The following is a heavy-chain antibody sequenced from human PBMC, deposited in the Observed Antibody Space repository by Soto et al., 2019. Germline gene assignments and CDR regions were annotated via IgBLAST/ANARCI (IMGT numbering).Heavy chain of an antibody. CDR3: ARLDFGFDIMVAFDY. V-gene: IGHV3-21*01. CDR2: ISSSSSYI. Sequence: GGSLRLSCAASGFTFSSYSMNWVRQAPGKGLEWVSSISSSSSYIYYADSVKGRFTISRDNAKNSLYLQMNSLRAEDTAVYYCARLDFGFDIMVAFDYWGQGTLVTVSS. CDR1: GFTFSSYS. J-gene: IGHJ4*02. D-gene: IGHD2-21*01.